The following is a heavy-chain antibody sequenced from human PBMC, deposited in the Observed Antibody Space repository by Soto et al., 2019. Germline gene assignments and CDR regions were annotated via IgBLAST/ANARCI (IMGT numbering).Heavy chain of an antibody. D-gene: IGHD3-16*01. CDR1: GYTFTSYG. J-gene: IGHJ4*02. Sequence: ASVKVSFKASGYTFTSYGISWVRQAPGQGLEWMGWISAYNGNTNYAQKLQGRVTMTTDTSTSTAYMELRSLRSDDTAVYYCARGGMYLGELVPQFDYWGQGTLVTVSS. CDR3: ARGGMYLGELVPQFDY. V-gene: IGHV1-18*01. CDR2: ISAYNGNT.